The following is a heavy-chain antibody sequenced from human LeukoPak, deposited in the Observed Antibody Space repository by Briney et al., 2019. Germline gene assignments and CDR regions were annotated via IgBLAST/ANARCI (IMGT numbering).Heavy chain of an antibody. CDR1: GFTFSSHA. CDR2: ISGSGGNT. D-gene: IGHD5-24*01. V-gene: IGHV3-23*01. J-gene: IGHJ4*02. CDR3: AKAGDAWGYNSPLGGRFGY. Sequence: GGSLRLSCEASGFTFSSHAMSWVRQAPGKGLEWVSIISGSGGNTYNADSVKGRFTISRDNSKNTLYLQMNSLRAEDTAVYYCAKAGDAWGYNSPLGGRFGYWGQGTLVTVSS.